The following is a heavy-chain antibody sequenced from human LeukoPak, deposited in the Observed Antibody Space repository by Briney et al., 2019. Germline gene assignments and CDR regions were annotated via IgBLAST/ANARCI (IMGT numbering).Heavy chain of an antibody. CDR2: ISYDGSNK. Sequence: GGSLRLSCAASGFTLSSYGMHWVRQAPGKGLEWVAVISYDGSNKYYADSVKGRFTISRDNSKNTLYLQMNSLRAEDTAVYYCANEGYYDSSGSHDYWGQGTLVTVSS. J-gene: IGHJ4*02. V-gene: IGHV3-30*18. D-gene: IGHD3-22*01. CDR3: ANEGYYDSSGSHDY. CDR1: GFTLSSYG.